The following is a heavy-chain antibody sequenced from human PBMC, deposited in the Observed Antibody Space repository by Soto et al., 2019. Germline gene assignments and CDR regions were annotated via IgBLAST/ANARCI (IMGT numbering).Heavy chain of an antibody. CDR1: GGTLSSYA. CDR2: IIPIFGTA. CDR3: ARSNSGSYSYYIDY. D-gene: IGHD1-26*01. Sequence: SVKVSCKAAGGTLSSYAISWVRQAPGQGLEWMGGIIPIFGTANYAQKFQGRVTITADESTSTAYMELSSLRSEDTAVYYCARSNSGSYSYYIDYSAQGTLVTVSS. V-gene: IGHV1-69*01. J-gene: IGHJ4*02.